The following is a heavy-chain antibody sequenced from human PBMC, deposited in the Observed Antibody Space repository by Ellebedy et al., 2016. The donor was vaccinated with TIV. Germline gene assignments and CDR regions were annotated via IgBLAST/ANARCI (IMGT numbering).Heavy chain of an antibody. CDR3: AKNQVEASFFDY. J-gene: IGHJ4*02. CDR2: ISGRAVDT. V-gene: IGHV3-23*01. CDR1: GFSFSTYA. D-gene: IGHD1-26*01. Sequence: PGGSLRLSCAASGFSFSTYATSWVRQAPGKGLEWVSLISGRAVDTYYADSVKGRFTIFRDDSKNTLYLQMHSLKAEDTALYYCAKNQVEASFFDYWGQGTLVTVSS.